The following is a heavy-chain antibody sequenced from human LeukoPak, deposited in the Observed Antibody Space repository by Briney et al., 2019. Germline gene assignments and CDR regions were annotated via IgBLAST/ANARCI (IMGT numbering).Heavy chain of an antibody. D-gene: IGHD6-6*01. V-gene: IGHV3-30*18. Sequence: GRSLRLSCAASGFTFSSYGMHWVRQAPGKGLEWVAVISYDGSNKYYADSVKGRFTISRDNSKNTLYLQMNSLRAEDTAVYYCAKEYSSSSDYCGMDVWGQGTTVTVSS. J-gene: IGHJ6*02. CDR3: AKEYSSSSDYCGMDV. CDR2: ISYDGSNK. CDR1: GFTFSSYG.